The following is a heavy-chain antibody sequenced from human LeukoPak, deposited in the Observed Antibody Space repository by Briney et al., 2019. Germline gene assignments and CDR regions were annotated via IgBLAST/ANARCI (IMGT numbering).Heavy chain of an antibody. CDR3: VRDLFHHSSGCYAFDS. J-gene: IGHJ4*02. CDR2: TNSDGSST. Sequence: PGGSLRLSCAASGFTFSTYWMHWVRQAPGKGLVWVSGTNSDGSSTVYADSVKGRFTISRDNAKNTLYLQMNRLRAEDTAVYFCVRDLFHHSSGCYAFDSWGQGALVTVSS. CDR1: GFTFSTYW. V-gene: IGHV3-74*01. D-gene: IGHD3-22*01.